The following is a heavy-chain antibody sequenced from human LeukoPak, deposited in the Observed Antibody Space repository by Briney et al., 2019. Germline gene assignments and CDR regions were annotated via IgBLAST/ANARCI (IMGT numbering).Heavy chain of an antibody. CDR1: GGSINSGSYY. J-gene: IGHJ6*03. D-gene: IGHD6-13*01. CDR3: ARTYSSSPSHMDV. Sequence: KPSETLSLTCTVSGGSINSGSYYWGWLRQPPGKGLEWIGSIYYTGSTYYDPSLKSRVTMSVDTSKNQFSLKLSSVTAADTAVYYCARTYSSSPSHMDVWGKGATVTVSS. CDR2: IYYTGST. V-gene: IGHV4-39*07.